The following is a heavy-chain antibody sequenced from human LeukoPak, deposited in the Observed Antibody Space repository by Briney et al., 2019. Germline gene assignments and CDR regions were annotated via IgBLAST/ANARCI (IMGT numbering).Heavy chain of an antibody. J-gene: IGHJ4*02. CDR1: GGSISSYY. CDR3: ARSHDHLWGNYPDY. D-gene: IGHD3-16*02. V-gene: IGHV4-59*12. Sequence: NPSETLSLTCTVSGGSISSYYWSWIRQPPGKGLEWIGYIYYSGSTNYNPSLKSRVTISVDKSKNQFSLRLNSVTAADTAMYYCARSHDHLWGNYPDYWGQGTLVTVSS. CDR2: IYYSGST.